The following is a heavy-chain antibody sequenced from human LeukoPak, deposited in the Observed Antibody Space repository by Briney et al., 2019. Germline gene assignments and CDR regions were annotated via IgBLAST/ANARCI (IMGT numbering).Heavy chain of an antibody. Sequence: KPSETLSLTCTVSGGSISSSSYYWGWIRQPPGKGLEWIGSIYYSGSTYYNPSLKSRVTISVDTSKNQFSLKLSSVTAADTAVYYCARDPLSGSYKGGSYFDYWGQGTLVTVSS. J-gene: IGHJ4*02. V-gene: IGHV4-39*07. CDR1: GGSISSSSYY. D-gene: IGHD1-26*01. CDR3: ARDPLSGSYKGGSYFDY. CDR2: IYYSGST.